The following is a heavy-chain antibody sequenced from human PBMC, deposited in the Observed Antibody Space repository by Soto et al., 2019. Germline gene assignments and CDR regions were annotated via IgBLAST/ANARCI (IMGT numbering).Heavy chain of an antibody. CDR1: GYTFTRYT. Sequence: GSLKVSCKASGYTFTRYTMNWVRQAPGQRLEWMGWINPDNGNTKSSQKFQDRVIITRDTSASTAYMDLSSLRSEDTAVYYCARGIATGQLDPWGQGTLVTVSS. J-gene: IGHJ5*02. CDR3: ARGIATGQLDP. CDR2: INPDNGNT. V-gene: IGHV1-3*01. D-gene: IGHD2-15*01.